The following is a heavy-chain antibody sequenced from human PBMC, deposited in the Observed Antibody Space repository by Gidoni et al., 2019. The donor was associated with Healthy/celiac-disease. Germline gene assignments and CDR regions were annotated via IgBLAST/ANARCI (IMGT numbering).Heavy chain of an antibody. J-gene: IGHJ4*02. CDR2: IIPIFGTA. CDR3: ARSSADYDFWSGMGY. Sequence: QVQRVQSGAEVKKPGSSVKVSCKAAGGTFSSYAISWVRQAPGQGLEWMGGIIPIFGTANYAPQFQGRVTITADESTSTAYMELSSLRSEDTAVYYCARSSADYDFWSGMGYWGQGTLVTVSS. D-gene: IGHD3-3*01. CDR1: GGTFSSYA. V-gene: IGHV1-69*01.